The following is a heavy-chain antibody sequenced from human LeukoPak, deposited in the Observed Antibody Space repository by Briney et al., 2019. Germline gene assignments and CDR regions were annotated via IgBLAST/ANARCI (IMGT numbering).Heavy chain of an antibody. D-gene: IGHD3-10*01. Sequence: ASVKVSCKASGYTFTSYDINWVRQATGQGLEWMGWMNPNSGNTGYAQRFQGRVTMTRNTSISTAYMELSSLRSEDTAVYYCARTDTMVRGVLFDYWGQGTLVTVSS. CDR1: GYTFTSYD. V-gene: IGHV1-8*01. CDR2: MNPNSGNT. J-gene: IGHJ4*02. CDR3: ARTDTMVRGVLFDY.